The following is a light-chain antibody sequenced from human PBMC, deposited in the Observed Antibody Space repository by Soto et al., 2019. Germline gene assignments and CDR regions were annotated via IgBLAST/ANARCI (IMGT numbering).Light chain of an antibody. V-gene: IGLV2-14*01. CDR1: SSDVGSYNY. Sequence: QSALTQPASVSGSPGQSITISCTGTSSDVGSYNYVSWYQQYPGKAPKLMIYDVSNRPSGVSYRFSGSKSGNTASLTISGLQAEDEADYYCSSYTTSSTQVVFGGGTQLTVL. CDR2: DVS. CDR3: SSYTTSSTQVV. J-gene: IGLJ7*01.